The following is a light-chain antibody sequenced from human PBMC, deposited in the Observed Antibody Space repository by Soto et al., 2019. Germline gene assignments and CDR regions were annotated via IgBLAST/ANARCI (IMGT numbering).Light chain of an antibody. CDR2: AAP. Sequence: DIQMTQSPSSLSASVGDRVTITCRASQSTSSYLNWYQQKPGEAPKLLIYAAPSLQSGVPSRFSGSGSGTDFTLTISSLQPEDFATYYCQQSYSTPPTFGGGTKVDIK. V-gene: IGKV1-39*01. CDR3: QQSYSTPPT. J-gene: IGKJ4*01. CDR1: QSTSSY.